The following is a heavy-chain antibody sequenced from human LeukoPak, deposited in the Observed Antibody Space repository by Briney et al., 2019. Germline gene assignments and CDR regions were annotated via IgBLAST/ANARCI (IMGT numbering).Heavy chain of an antibody. Sequence: GSLRLSCAASGFTFSSFGMNWVRQPPGEGLEWIGDIYHSGSTNYNPSLKSRVTISVDKSKNQFSLKLSSVTAADTAVYYCARDRDYVWGSYRGSGYFDYWGQGTLVTVSS. V-gene: IGHV4-4*02. CDR2: IYHSGST. CDR3: ARDRDYVWGSYRGSGYFDY. J-gene: IGHJ4*02. CDR1: GFTFSSFGM. D-gene: IGHD3-16*02.